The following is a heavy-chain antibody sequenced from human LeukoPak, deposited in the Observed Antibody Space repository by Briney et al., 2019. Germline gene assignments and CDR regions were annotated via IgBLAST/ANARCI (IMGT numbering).Heavy chain of an antibody. CDR1: GFTFSSYA. J-gene: IGHJ3*02. V-gene: IGHV3-23*01. Sequence: GGSLRLSCAASGFTFSSYAMSWVRQAPGKGLEWVSAISGSGGSTYYADSVKGRFTISRDNSKNTLYLQMNSLRAEDTAVYYCAKDRDRSTTGTTALAFDIWGQGTMVTVSS. CDR3: AKDRDRSTTGTTALAFDI. CDR2: ISGSGGST. D-gene: IGHD1-1*01.